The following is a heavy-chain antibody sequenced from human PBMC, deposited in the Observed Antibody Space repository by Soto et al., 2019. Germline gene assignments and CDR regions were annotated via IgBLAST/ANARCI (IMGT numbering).Heavy chain of an antibody. CDR2: IWYDGSNK. J-gene: IGHJ4*02. Sequence: QVQLVESGGGVVQPGRSLRLSCAASGFTFRSYGMHWVRQAPGKGLEWVAVIWYDGSNKYYADSVKGRFTISRDNSKNTLYLQMNSLRAEDTAVYYCARNTGDSSGCYYLDYWGQGTLVTVSS. V-gene: IGHV3-33*01. D-gene: IGHD6-19*01. CDR3: ARNTGDSSGCYYLDY. CDR1: GFTFRSYG.